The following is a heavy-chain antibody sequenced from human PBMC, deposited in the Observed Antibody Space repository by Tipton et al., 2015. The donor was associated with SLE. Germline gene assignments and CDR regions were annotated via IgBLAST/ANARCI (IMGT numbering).Heavy chain of an antibody. J-gene: IGHJ4*02. V-gene: IGHV3-33*01. D-gene: IGHD2-21*02. Sequence: SLRLSCAASGFTFSSYGMHWVRQAPGKGLEWVAVIWYDGSNKYYADSVKGRFTISRDNSKNTLYLQMNSLRAEDTAVYYCARAYCGGDCYLYSFDYWGQGTLVTVSS. CDR3: ARAYCGGDCYLYSFDY. CDR1: GFTFSSYG. CDR2: IWYDGSNK.